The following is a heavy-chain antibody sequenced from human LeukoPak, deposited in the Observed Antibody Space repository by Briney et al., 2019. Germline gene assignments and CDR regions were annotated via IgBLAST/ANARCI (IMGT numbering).Heavy chain of an antibody. CDR3: AAEGACSMGDGTGCDTFDF. Sequence: GGTLSLSCAASGFTFSDYYMSWLRQAPGKGLEWGSYISSSGSTIYYADSVKGRFTISRDNAKDSLDLQMHSLRAEDTAVYYCAAEGACSMGDGTGCDTFDFWGQGTLVTVSS. D-gene: IGHD2-2*02. J-gene: IGHJ4*02. CDR1: GFTFSDYY. CDR2: ISSSGSTI. V-gene: IGHV3-11*01.